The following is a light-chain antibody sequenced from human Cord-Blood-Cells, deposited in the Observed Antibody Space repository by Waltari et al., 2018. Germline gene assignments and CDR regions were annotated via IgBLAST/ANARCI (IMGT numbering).Light chain of an antibody. CDR2: EGS. Sequence: QSALTQPASVSGSPGQSITISCTGTSREVGGYNHASWYQQHPAKTPKLMIYEGSKRPSGVSTRFSGAKSGNTASLTISALQAEDEADYYCCSYAGSSTFVVFGGGTKLTVL. CDR1: SREVGGYNH. CDR3: CSYAGSSTFVV. J-gene: IGLJ2*01. V-gene: IGLV2-23*03.